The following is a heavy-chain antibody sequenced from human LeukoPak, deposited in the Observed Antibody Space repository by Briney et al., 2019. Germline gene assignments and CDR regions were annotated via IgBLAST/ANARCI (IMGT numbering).Heavy chain of an antibody. CDR1: GFTFSSYS. CDR3: ARDGAVTNGRYFDY. V-gene: IGHV3-21*01. Sequence: GGSLRLSCAASGFTFSSYSMNWVRQAPGKGLEWVSSISSSSSYVYYGDSVKGRFTISRDNAKNSLYLQMNSLRAEDTAVYYCARDGAVTNGRYFDYWGQGTLVTVSS. CDR2: ISSSSSYV. J-gene: IGHJ4*02. D-gene: IGHD4-17*01.